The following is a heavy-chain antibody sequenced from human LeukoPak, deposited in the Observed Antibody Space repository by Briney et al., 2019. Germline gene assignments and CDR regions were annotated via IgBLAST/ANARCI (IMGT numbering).Heavy chain of an antibody. CDR3: TRPYSGYYYGSGDV. CDR2: IYYSGST. J-gene: IGHJ6*04. CDR1: GGSISSSNYY. D-gene: IGHD3-10*01. Sequence: SETLSLTCTVSGGSISSSNYYWGWIRQPPGKGLEWIGSIYYSGSTYYNPSLKSRVTISVDTSRNQFSLGLTSVTAADTAVYYCTRPYSGYYYGSGDVWGKGTTVTVSS. V-gene: IGHV4-39*07.